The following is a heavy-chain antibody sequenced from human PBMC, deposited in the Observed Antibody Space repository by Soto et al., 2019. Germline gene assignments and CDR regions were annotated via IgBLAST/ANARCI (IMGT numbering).Heavy chain of an antibody. V-gene: IGHV1-3*01. CDR1: GYTFINYG. D-gene: IGHD6-13*01. J-gene: IGHJ5*02. CDR3: ARLEQQLVAGFDP. Sequence: GASVKVSCKASGYTFINYGLHWVRQAPGQRLEWMGWINPVNGNAKYSQKFQGRVTITRDTSATTAYMELSSLRSEDTAVCYCARLEQQLVAGFDPWGQGTLVTVSS. CDR2: INPVNGNA.